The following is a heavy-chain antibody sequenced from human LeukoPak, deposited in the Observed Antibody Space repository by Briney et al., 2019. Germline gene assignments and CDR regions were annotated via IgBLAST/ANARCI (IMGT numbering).Heavy chain of an antibody. V-gene: IGHV3-21*01. J-gene: IGHJ4*02. D-gene: IGHD2-2*01. Sequence: GGSLRLSCAASGFTFSSYSITWVRQAPGKGLEWVSSISSTSDFIFYADSVKGRFTISRDNAKNSLSLQMNGLGVEDTAVYYCARTRDYQLLSSTDSWGQGTLVTVSS. CDR1: GFTFSSYS. CDR3: ARTRDYQLLSSTDS. CDR2: ISSTSDFI.